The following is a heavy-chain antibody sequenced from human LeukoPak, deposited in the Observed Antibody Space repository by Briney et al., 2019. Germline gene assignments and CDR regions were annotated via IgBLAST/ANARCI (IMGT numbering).Heavy chain of an antibody. CDR2: INSDGSIT. CDR1: GFTFSSYA. J-gene: IGHJ6*02. D-gene: IGHD5-18*01. CDR3: ARDAVDTANAV. Sequence: GGSLRLSCAASGFTFSSYAMTWVRQAPGKGLVWVSHINSDGSITSYADSVKGRFTISRDNAKNTLYLQMNSLRAEDTAVYYCARDAVDTANAVWGQGTTVTVSS. V-gene: IGHV3-74*01.